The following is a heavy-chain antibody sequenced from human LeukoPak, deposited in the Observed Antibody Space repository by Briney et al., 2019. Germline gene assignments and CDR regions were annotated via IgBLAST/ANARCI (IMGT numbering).Heavy chain of an antibody. Sequence: GGSLRLSCAASGFTFSSYAMHWVRQASGKGLEYVSAISSNGGSTYYANSVKGRFTISRDNSKNTLYLQMGSLRAEDMAVYYCARAIGPYSGSYFDYWGQGTLVTVSS. CDR1: GFTFSSYA. CDR3: ARAIGPYSGSYFDY. V-gene: IGHV3-64*01. D-gene: IGHD1-26*01. J-gene: IGHJ4*02. CDR2: ISSNGGST.